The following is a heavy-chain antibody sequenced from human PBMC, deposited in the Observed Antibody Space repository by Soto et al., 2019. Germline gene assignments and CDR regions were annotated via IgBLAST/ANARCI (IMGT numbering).Heavy chain of an antibody. CDR1: GGTFSSYA. J-gene: IGHJ3*02. Sequence: GASVKVSCKASGGTFSSYAISWVRQAPGQGLEWMGGIIPIFGTANYAQKFQGRVTITADESTSTAYMELSSLRSEDTAVYYCAINSRADSSWSPSDAFDIWGQGTMVTV. CDR3: AINSRADSSWSPSDAFDI. CDR2: IIPIFGTA. D-gene: IGHD6-13*01. V-gene: IGHV1-69*13.